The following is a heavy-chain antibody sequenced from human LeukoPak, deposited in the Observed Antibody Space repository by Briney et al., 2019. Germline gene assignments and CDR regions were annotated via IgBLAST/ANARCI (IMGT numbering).Heavy chain of an antibody. J-gene: IGHJ4*02. CDR1: GYSISSGYY. CDR3: ARHYIFVSGGSSFDY. Sequence: PSETLSLTCTVSGYSISSGYYWGWIRQPPGKGLEWIGSIYHSGSTYYNPSLKSRVTISVDTSKNQFSLKLSSVTAADTAVYYCARHYIFVSGGSSFDYWGLGILVTVSS. V-gene: IGHV4-38-2*02. CDR2: IYHSGST. D-gene: IGHD1-26*01.